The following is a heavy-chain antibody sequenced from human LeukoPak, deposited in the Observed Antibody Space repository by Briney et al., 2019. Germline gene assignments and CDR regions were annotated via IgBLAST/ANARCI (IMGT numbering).Heavy chain of an antibody. CDR1: GFTFSRYA. D-gene: IGHD3-10*01. CDR3: VKDGSGSYYTYYFDY. CDR2: ISSNGGST. Sequence: GGSLRLACSASGFTFSRYAMHWVRQAPGKGLEYVSAISSNGGSTYYADSVKGRFTISRDNSKNTLYLQMSSLRAEDTAVYYCVKDGSGSYYTYYFDYWGQGTLVTVSS. V-gene: IGHV3-64D*06. J-gene: IGHJ4*02.